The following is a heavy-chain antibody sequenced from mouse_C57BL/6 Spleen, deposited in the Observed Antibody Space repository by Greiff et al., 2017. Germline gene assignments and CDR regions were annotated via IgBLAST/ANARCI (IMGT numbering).Heavy chain of an antibody. CDR2: IHPNSGST. CDR3: AREGLLTGYAMDY. Sequence: VQLQQPGAELVKPGASVKLSCKASGYTFTSYWMHWVKQRPGQGLEWIGMIHPNSGSTNYNEKFKSKATLTVDKSSSTAYMQLSSLTSEDSAVYYCAREGLLTGYAMDYWGQGTSVTVSS. J-gene: IGHJ4*01. CDR1: GYTFTSYW. D-gene: IGHD2-3*01. V-gene: IGHV1-64*01.